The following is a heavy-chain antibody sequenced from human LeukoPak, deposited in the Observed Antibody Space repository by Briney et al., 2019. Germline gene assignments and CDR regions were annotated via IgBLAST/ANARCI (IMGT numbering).Heavy chain of an antibody. CDR2: ISYDGNTI. D-gene: IGHD4-11*01. CDR3: ARSGGLQKFDY. J-gene: IGHJ4*02. Sequence: GRSLRLSCAASEFTFSNYALHWVRQAPGKGLQWVAVISYDGNTIHYADSVKGRFIISRDTSKNTLYLQMNSLRAEDTAIYYCARSGGLQKFDYWGQGTLVTDSS. CDR1: EFTFSNYA. V-gene: IGHV3-30-3*01.